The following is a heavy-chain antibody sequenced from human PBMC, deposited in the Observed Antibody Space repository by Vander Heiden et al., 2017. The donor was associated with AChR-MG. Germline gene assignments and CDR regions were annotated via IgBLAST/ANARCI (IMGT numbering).Heavy chain of an antibody. J-gene: IGHJ4*02. CDR2: VNKEGSEK. D-gene: IGHD6-13*01. V-gene: IGHV3-7*01. CDR1: GFTFSSHE. Sequence: EVQLVASGGGLVQPGGSLRLSCGASGFTFSSHELTWVRQAPGKGLEWVANVNKEGSEKYYVDSVKGRFTISRDNAKNSLDLQMNSLRVEDTAVYYCARDAGTFWVQGALVAVSS. CDR3: ARDAGTF.